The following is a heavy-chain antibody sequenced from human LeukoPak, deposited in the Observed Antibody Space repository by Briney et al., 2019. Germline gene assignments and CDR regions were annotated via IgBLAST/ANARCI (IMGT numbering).Heavy chain of an antibody. CDR2: INPSGGST. J-gene: IGHJ6*02. D-gene: IGHD3-9*01. Sequence: ASVTVSCTASGYTFTSYYMHWVRQAPGQGLEWMGIINPSGGSTSYAQKFQGRVTMTRDTSTSTVYMELSSLRSEDTAVYYCATLPGAYYDILTGYYRTNYYYYGMDVWGQGTTVTVSS. CDR3: ATLPGAYYDILTGYYRTNYYYYGMDV. CDR1: GYTFTSYY. V-gene: IGHV1-46*01.